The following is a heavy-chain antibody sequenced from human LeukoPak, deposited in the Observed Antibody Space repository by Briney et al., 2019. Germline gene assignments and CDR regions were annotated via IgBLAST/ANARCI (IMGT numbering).Heavy chain of an antibody. Sequence: GECLKISCKGSGYSFTSYWIGWVRQMPGKGLEWMGIIYPGDSDTRYSPSFQGQVTISADKSISTAYLQWSSLKASDTAMYYCARRGYCSSTSCPYDAFDIWGQGTMVTVSS. D-gene: IGHD2-2*01. CDR2: IYPGDSDT. CDR1: GYSFTSYW. CDR3: ARRGYCSSTSCPYDAFDI. V-gene: IGHV5-51*01. J-gene: IGHJ3*02.